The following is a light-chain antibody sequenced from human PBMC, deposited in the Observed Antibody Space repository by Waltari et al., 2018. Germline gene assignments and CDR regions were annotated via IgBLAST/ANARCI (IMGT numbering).Light chain of an antibody. V-gene: IGLV2-23*02. CDR2: GVN. CDR3: SSYAGSVV. J-gene: IGLJ3*02. CDR1: SSDIGSYKV. Sequence: QSALTQPASVSGSRGQSITISCTGSSSDIGSYKVVSWYQHHPGKAPKLLIYGVNNRPSGVSNLFSGSKSGNTASLTISGLQAEDEADYYCSSYAGSVVFGGGTKLTVL.